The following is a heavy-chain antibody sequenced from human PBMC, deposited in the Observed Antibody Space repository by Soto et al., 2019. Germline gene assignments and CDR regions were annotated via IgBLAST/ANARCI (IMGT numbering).Heavy chain of an antibody. V-gene: IGHV3-33*08. CDR2: MHTGGNEK. J-gene: IGHJ4*02. Sequence: QVQLVESGGGVVQPGGSLRLSCAASGFTFSYYGFHWVRQAPGKGLEWVAVMHTGGNEKYYVDSVKGRFTVSRDDSRNMVYLEMSGLRAEDTAEYFCARDADTTGHYSHFDLWGRGALSPS. CDR3: ARDADTTGHYSHFDL. CDR1: GFTFSYYG. D-gene: IGHD3-9*01.